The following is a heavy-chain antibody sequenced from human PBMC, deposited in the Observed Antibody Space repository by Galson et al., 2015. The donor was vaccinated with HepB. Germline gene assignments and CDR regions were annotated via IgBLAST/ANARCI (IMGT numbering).Heavy chain of an antibody. D-gene: IGHD3-10*01. CDR2: INHSGST. V-gene: IGHV4-34*01. Sequence: LSLTCAVYGGSFSGYYRSWIRQPPGKGLEWIGEINHSGSTNYNPSLKSRVTISVDTSKNQFSLKLSSVTAADTAVYYCARTRITMVRGAIMGNWFDPWGQGTLVTVSS. J-gene: IGHJ5*02. CDR3: ARTRITMVRGAIMGNWFDP. CDR1: GGSFSGYY.